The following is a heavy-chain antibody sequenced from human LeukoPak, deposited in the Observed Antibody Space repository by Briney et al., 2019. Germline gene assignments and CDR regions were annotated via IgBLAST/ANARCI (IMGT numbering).Heavy chain of an antibody. D-gene: IGHD3-3*01. Sequence: SETLSLTCTVSGGSISSSSYYWGWIRQPPGKGLEWIGSIYYSGSTYYNPSLKSRVTISVDTSKNQFSLKLSSVTAADTAVYYCAVNYDFWSGYYTYWGQGTLVTVSS. V-gene: IGHV4-39*01. CDR2: IYYSGST. CDR3: AVNYDFWSGYYTY. CDR1: GGSISSSSYY. J-gene: IGHJ4*02.